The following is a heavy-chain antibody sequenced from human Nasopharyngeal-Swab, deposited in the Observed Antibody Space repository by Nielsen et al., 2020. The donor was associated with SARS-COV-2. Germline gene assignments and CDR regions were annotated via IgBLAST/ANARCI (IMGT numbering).Heavy chain of an antibody. V-gene: IGHV4-39*07. Sequence: SETLSLTCTVSGGSISSSSYYWGWIRQPPGKGLEWIGSIYYSGSTYYNPSLKSRVTISVDTSKNQFSLKLSSVTAADTAVYYCVGSSWYGDYYYYCGMDVWGHGTTVTVSS. CDR3: VGSSWYGDYYYYCGMDV. D-gene: IGHD6-13*01. CDR2: IYYSGST. J-gene: IGHJ6*02. CDR1: GGSISSSSYY.